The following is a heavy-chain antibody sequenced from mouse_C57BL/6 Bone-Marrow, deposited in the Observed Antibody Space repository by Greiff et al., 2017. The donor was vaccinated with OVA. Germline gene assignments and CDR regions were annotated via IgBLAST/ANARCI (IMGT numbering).Heavy chain of an antibody. D-gene: IGHD2-3*01. Sequence: QVQLQQPGAELVMPGASVKLSCKASGYTFTSYWMHWVKQRPGQGLEWIGELDPSDSYTNYNQKFKGKSTLTVDKSSSTAYMQLSSLTSEDSAVYYCARGDGRDFDYWGQGTTLTVSS. CDR1: GYTFTSYW. J-gene: IGHJ2*01. CDR2: LDPSDSYT. CDR3: ARGDGRDFDY. V-gene: IGHV1-69*01.